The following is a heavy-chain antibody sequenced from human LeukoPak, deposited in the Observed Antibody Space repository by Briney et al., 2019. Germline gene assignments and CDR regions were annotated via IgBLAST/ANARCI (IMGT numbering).Heavy chain of an antibody. V-gene: IGHV1-2*02. CDR2: INPNSGGT. J-gene: IGHJ5*02. CDR3: ARVCRITIFGVVTRGNWFDP. Sequence: ASVKVSCKASGYSFINYYIHWVRQAPGQGLEWMGWINPNSGGTNYAQKFQGRVTMTRDTSISTAYMELSRLRSDDTAVYYCARVCRITIFGVVTRGNWFDPWGQGTLVTVSS. D-gene: IGHD3-3*01. CDR1: GYSFINYY.